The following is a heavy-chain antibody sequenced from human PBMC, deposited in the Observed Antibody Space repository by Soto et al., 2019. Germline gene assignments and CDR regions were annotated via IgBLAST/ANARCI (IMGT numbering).Heavy chain of an antibody. CDR3: AGRGSSWENWFDP. Sequence: QVQLVQSGAEVKKPGSSVKVSCKASGGTFSSYTISWVRQAPGQGLEWMGRIIPILGIANYAQKFQGRVTITADKSTSTAYMELSSLRSEDTAVYYCAGRGSSWENWFDPWGQGTLVTVSS. D-gene: IGHD6-13*01. CDR2: IIPILGIA. J-gene: IGHJ5*02. V-gene: IGHV1-69*02. CDR1: GGTFSSYT.